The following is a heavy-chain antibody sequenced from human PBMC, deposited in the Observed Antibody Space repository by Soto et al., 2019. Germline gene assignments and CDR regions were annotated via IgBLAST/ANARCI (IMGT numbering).Heavy chain of an antibody. CDR1: GFTFSSYG. J-gene: IGHJ5*02. D-gene: IGHD3-10*01. V-gene: IGHV3-30*03. CDR3: ATSGYGSGPNWFDP. Sequence: GGSLRLSCAASGFTFSSYGMHWVRQAPGKGLEWVAGISYDGSNKYYADSVKGRFTISRDNSKNTLYLQMNSLRAEDTAVYYCATSGYGSGPNWFDPWGQGTLVTVSS. CDR2: ISYDGSNK.